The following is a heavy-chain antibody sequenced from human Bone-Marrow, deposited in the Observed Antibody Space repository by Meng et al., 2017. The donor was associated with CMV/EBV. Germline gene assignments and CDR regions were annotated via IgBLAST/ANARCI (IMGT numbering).Heavy chain of an antibody. V-gene: IGHV5-10-1*01. CDR3: ARLYPGDFFDY. CDR1: RCHVTGYL. Sequence: SCKGSRCHVTGYLRSSVRQVPGQGLEWMGRIDPTNSYTNSSPSFHGHVAISADNSISTAFLQWSSLKASDTAMYYCARLYPGDFFDYWGQGTLVTVSS. D-gene: IGHD2-2*02. J-gene: IGHJ4*02. CDR2: IDPTNSYT.